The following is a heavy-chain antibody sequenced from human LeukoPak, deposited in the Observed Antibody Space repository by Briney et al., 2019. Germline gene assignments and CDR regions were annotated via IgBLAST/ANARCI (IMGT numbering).Heavy chain of an antibody. D-gene: IGHD6-13*01. Sequence: GGSLRLSCAASGFTFSTYEMNWVRQAPGKGLEWVSYISNSDSTIYYADSVKGRFTISRDNAQNSLYLQMNSLRAEDTAVYYCARVGYSSSWHSGSAFDIWGQGTMVTVSS. CDR2: ISNSDSTI. V-gene: IGHV3-48*03. CDR1: GFTFSTYE. J-gene: IGHJ3*02. CDR3: ARVGYSSSWHSGSAFDI.